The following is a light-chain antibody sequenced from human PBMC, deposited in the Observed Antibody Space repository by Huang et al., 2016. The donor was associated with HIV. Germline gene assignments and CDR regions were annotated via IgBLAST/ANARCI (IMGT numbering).Light chain of an antibody. V-gene: IGKV1-39*01. Sequence: DIQMTQSPSSLSASVGDRVTINCRARQNINSDLNWYQQKPGKAPTLLIYITSNLASAAPSRFSGSGSGTDFTLTITTLQPEDLATYFCQQSHSTPWTFGLGTKVEI. CDR3: QQSHSTPWT. CDR1: QNINSD. CDR2: ITS. J-gene: IGKJ1*01.